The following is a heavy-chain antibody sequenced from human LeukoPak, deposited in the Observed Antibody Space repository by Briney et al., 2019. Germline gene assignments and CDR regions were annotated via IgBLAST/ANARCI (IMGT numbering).Heavy chain of an antibody. Sequence: SETLSLTCTFSGGSINNFYWSWIRQPAGKGLEWIGRIHVSENTNYNPSLKSRVTMSVDTSKNQFSLKLSSVTAADTAVYYCARGSNYYGSGRAYYYYMDVWGKGTTVTVSS. CDR3: ARGSNYYGSGRAYYYYMDV. D-gene: IGHD3-10*01. CDR2: IHVSENT. CDR1: GGSINNFY. J-gene: IGHJ6*03. V-gene: IGHV4-4*07.